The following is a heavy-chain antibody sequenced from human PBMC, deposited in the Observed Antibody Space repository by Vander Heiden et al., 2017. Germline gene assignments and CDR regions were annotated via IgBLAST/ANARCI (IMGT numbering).Heavy chain of an antibody. V-gene: IGHV3-48*02. D-gene: IGHD2-8*01. CDR1: GFRFSDYS. CDR2: LTGDRRTI. Sequence: EVQLVASGGDFQQPGGSLRLSCAASGFRFSDYSMNWVRLTPGKGLEWIAYLTGDRRTIFYADSVKGRFAVARDNARNAFYLQMNSLRQEDTGVYYCARSVEGNAETWGQGTLVTVSS. CDR3: ARSVEGNAET. J-gene: IGHJ5*02.